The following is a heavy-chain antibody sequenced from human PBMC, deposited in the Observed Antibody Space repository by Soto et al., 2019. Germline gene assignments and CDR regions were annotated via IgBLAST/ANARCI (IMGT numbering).Heavy chain of an antibody. V-gene: IGHV1-8*01. J-gene: IGHJ6*03. D-gene: IGHD1-7*01. CDR3: ARGPSITGTTRYYYYYYMDV. Sequence: ASVKVSCKASGYTFTSYDINWVRQATGQGLEWMGWMNPNSGNTGYAQKFQGRVTMTRNTSISTAYMELSSLRSEDTAVYYCARGPSITGTTRYYYYYYMDVWGKGTTVTVSS. CDR1: GYTFTSYD. CDR2: MNPNSGNT.